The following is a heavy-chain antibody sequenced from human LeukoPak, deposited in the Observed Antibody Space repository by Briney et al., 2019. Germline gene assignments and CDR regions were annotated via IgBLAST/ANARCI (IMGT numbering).Heavy chain of an antibody. D-gene: IGHD3-22*01. J-gene: IGHJ4*02. CDR1: GFTFSSYA. CDR2: ISGSGGST. CDR3: AKDVGRDSSGYYYGY. V-gene: IGHV3-23*01. Sequence: GGSLRLSCAASGFTFSSYAMNWVRQAPGKGLEWVSAISGSGGSTYYADSVKGRFTISRDNSKNTLYLQMNSLRAEDTAVYYCAKDVGRDSSGYYYGYWGQGTLVTVSS.